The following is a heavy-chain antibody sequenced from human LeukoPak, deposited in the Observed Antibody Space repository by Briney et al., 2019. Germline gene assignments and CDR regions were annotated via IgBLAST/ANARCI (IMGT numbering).Heavy chain of an antibody. CDR2: IGSSGNSI. CDR1: GFTFSKFR. J-gene: IGHJ4*02. D-gene: IGHD5-12*01. V-gene: IGHV3-21*04. CDR3: ARDFPLGSGDVDY. Sequence: GGSLRLSCAASGFTFSKFRMNWVRQAPGKGLEWVSSIGSSGNSIYYADSIKGRFTVSRDNAKNSLYLQMNSLRAEDTAVYYCARDFPLGSGDVDYWGQGTLVTVSS.